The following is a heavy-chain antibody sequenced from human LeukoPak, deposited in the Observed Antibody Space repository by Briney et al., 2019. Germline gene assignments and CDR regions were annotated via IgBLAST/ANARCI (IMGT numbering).Heavy chain of an antibody. CDR1: GYSFTNYW. D-gene: IGHD6-13*01. Sequence: GESLKISCKASGYSFTNYWIGWVRQMPGKGLEWMGIIYPGDSDTRYSPSFQGQVTISADTSISTAYLRWSSLKASDTAMYYCARSDSASWFAYWGQGTLVTVSS. CDR3: ARSDSASWFAY. J-gene: IGHJ4*02. CDR2: IYPGDSDT. V-gene: IGHV5-51*01.